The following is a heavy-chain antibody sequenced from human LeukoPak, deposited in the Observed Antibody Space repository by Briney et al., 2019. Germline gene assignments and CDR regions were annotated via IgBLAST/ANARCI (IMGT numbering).Heavy chain of an antibody. J-gene: IGHJ4*02. V-gene: IGHV4-39*07. CDR1: GGSISSSSYY. CDR3: ASAPLRPGSGYFR. CDR2: IYYSGST. D-gene: IGHD5-12*01. Sequence: PSETLSLTCTVSGGSISSSSYYWGWIRQPPGKGLEWIGSIYYSGSTYYNPSLKSRVTISVDTSKNQFSLKLSSVTAADTAVYYCASAPLRPGSGYFRWGQGTLVTVSS.